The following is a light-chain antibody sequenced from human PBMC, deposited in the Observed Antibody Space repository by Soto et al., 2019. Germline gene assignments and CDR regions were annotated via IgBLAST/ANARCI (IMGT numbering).Light chain of an antibody. J-gene: IGLJ1*01. CDR2: EVS. CDR1: SSDVGGYNY. V-gene: IGLV2-14*01. CDR3: SSYTSSSTLV. Sequence: QSALTQPASVSGSPGQSITISCTGTSSDVGGYNYVSWYQQHPGKAPKLMIYEVSNRPSGVSNRFSGSKSGNTASLTISGLQAEEEADYCCSSYTSSSTLVFGTGTKVTVL.